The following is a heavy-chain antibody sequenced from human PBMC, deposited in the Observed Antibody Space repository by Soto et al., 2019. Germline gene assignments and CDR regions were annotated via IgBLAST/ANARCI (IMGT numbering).Heavy chain of an antibody. J-gene: IGHJ3*02. V-gene: IGHV1-69*12. CDR3: AGARGYCSGGSCYPDAFDI. CDR1: GGTFSSYA. CDR2: IIPIFGTA. D-gene: IGHD2-15*01. Sequence: QVQLVQSGAEVKKPGSSVKVSCKASGGTFSSYAISWVRQAPGQGLEWMGGIIPIFGTANYAQKFQGRVTITADESTSTAYMELSSLRSEDTAVYYCAGARGYCSGGSCYPDAFDIWGQGTMVTVSS.